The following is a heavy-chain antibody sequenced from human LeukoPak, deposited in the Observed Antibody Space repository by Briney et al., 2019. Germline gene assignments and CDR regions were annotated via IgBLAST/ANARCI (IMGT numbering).Heavy chain of an antibody. CDR2: ISSSGSTI. D-gene: IGHD3-3*01. V-gene: IGHV3-11*01. Sequence: GGSLRLSCAASGFTFSDYYMSWIRQAPGKGLEWVSYISSSGSTIYYADSVKGRFTISRENAKNSLYLQMNSLRAEDTAVYYCARDEKDDFWSGSYGMDVWGQGTTVTVSS. CDR1: GFTFSDYY. CDR3: ARDEKDDFWSGSYGMDV. J-gene: IGHJ6*02.